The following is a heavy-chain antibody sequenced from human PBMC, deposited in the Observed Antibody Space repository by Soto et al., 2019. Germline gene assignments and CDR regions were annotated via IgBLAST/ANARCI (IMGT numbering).Heavy chain of an antibody. Sequence: QVQLVQSGAEVKKPGSSVKVSCKASGGTFSTSTFTWVRQAPGQGLEWMGRTIPLLNVADYAQDFQGRLTITAXTXTXPXXIELTSLASKDTAFYYCARDSPIGSPFSGYDAIDSWGQGTLVTVSS. J-gene: IGHJ4*02. D-gene: IGHD5-12*01. V-gene: IGHV1-69*08. CDR2: TIPLLNVA. CDR3: ARDSPIGSPFSGYDAIDS. CDR1: GGTFSTST.